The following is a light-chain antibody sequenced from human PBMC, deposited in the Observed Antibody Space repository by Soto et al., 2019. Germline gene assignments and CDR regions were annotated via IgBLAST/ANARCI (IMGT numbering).Light chain of an antibody. J-gene: IGLJ2*01. CDR3: GSYTSSYTLV. CDR1: SSDVGGYNY. Sequence: QSALTQPASVSGSPGQSITISCTGTSSDVGGYNYVSWYQQHPGKAPKLMIYDVSNRPSGVSNRFSGSKSGNTASLTISGLQAEDEADYYCGSYTSSYTLVFGGGTKVTVL. V-gene: IGLV2-14*01. CDR2: DVS.